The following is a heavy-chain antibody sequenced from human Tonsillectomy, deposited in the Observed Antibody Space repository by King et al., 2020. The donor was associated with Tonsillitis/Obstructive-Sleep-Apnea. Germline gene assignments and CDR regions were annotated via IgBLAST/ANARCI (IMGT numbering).Heavy chain of an antibody. CDR2: IWYDGSNK. D-gene: IGHD3-10*01. CDR3: ARDGRYYYGSGSPRVYYYYMDV. Sequence: VQLVESGGGVVQPGRSLRLSCAASGFTFSSYGMHWVRQAPGKGLEWVAVIWYDGSNKYYADSVKGRFTISRDNSKNTLYLQMNSLRAEDTAVYYCARDGRYYYGSGSPRVYYYYMDVWGKGTTVTVSS. CDR1: GFTFSSYG. V-gene: IGHV3-33*01. J-gene: IGHJ6*03.